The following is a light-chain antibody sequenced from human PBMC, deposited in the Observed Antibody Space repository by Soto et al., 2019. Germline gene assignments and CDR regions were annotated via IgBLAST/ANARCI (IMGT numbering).Light chain of an antibody. CDR2: EVT. V-gene: IGLV2-14*01. CDR3: SSYAIASTPIYV. Sequence: QSVLTQPASVSGSPGQSITISCTGTSSDVGRYNYVSWYQHHPGRAPKLIISEVTNRPSGISNRFSGSKSGNTASLTISGLQAEDEADYYCSSYAIASTPIYVFGTGTRSPS. J-gene: IGLJ1*01. CDR1: SSDVGRYNY.